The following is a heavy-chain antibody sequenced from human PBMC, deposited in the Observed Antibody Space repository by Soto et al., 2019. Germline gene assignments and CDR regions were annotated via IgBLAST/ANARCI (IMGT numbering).Heavy chain of an antibody. Sequence: QLQLQESGPGLVKPSETLSLTCTVSGGSISSSSYYWGWIRQPPGKGLEWIGTIYYSGSTYYNPSLKSRVTISVDTSKNQFSLKLSSVTAADTAVYYCARLTSAPYFDYWGQGTLVTVSS. CDR1: GGSISSSSYY. V-gene: IGHV4-39*01. CDR3: ARLTSAPYFDY. CDR2: IYYSGST. D-gene: IGHD3-16*01. J-gene: IGHJ4*02.